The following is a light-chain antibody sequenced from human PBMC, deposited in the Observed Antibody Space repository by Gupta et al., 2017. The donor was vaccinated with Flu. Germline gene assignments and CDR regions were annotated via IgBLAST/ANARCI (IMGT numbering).Light chain of an antibody. Sequence: TVTLTCATNTGPVTSGYYPNWFQLKPGQVPTLLIYTTNKRHSWTPVRFSGSLLGGNAALTVSNVQPEDEAEDFCLLNFGAAHGLFGGGTKLTV. J-gene: IGLJ2*01. CDR3: LLNFGAAHGL. CDR2: TTN. V-gene: IGLV7-43*01. CDR1: TGPVTSGYY.